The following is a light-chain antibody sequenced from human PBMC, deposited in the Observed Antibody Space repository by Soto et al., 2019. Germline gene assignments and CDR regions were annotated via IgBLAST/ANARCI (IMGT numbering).Light chain of an antibody. CDR2: EGS. V-gene: IGLV2-23*01. Sequence: QSALTQPASVSGSPGPSITISCTGTSSDVGSYNLVSWYQQHPGKAPKLMIYEGSKRPSGVSNRFSGSKSGNTASLTISGLQAEDEADYYCCSYAGSSTWVFGVGTKLPVL. CDR1: SSDVGSYNL. J-gene: IGLJ3*02. CDR3: CSYAGSSTWV.